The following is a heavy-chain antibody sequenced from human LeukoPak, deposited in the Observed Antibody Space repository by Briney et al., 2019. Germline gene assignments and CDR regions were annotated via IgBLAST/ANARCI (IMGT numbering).Heavy chain of an antibody. CDR1: GITLSNYG. J-gene: IGHJ4*02. V-gene: IGHV3-23*01. CDR2: ISGSGGRT. Sequence: GGSLRLSCAVSGITLSNYGMSWVRQAPGKGLEWVAGISGSGGRTDYADSVKGRFTISRDNSKNTLFLQMESLRAEEKAVYFCAKRGVVIRVFLVGFHKEAYYFDSWGQGALVTVSS. CDR3: AKRGVVIRVFLVGFHKEAYYFDS. D-gene: IGHD2-21*01.